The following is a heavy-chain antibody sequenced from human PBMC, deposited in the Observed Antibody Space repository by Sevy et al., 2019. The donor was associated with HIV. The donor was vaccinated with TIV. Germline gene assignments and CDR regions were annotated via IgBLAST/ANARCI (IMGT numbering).Heavy chain of an antibody. CDR2: IRSSSSYI. V-gene: IGHV3-21*01. J-gene: IGHJ6*03. D-gene: IGHD3-22*01. CDR3: ARWADYYDSSGYSLDYYSYYMDV. Sequence: GGSLRLSCAASGFTFSSYSMNWVRQAPGKALEWVSSIRSSSSYIYYADSVKGRFTISRDNAKNSLYLQMNSLRAEDTAVYDCARWADYYDSSGYSLDYYSYYMDVWGKGTTVTVSS. CDR1: GFTFSSYS.